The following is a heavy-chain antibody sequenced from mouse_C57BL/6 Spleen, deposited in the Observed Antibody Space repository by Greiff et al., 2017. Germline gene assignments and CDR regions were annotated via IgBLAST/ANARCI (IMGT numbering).Heavy chain of an antibody. CDR3: ARTDGSTDFDY. D-gene: IGHD1-1*01. CDR2: INPSTGGT. V-gene: IGHV1-42*01. J-gene: IGHJ2*01. CDR1: GYSFTGYY. Sequence: EVQLQQSGPELVKPGASVKISCKASGYSFTGYYMNWVKQSPEKSLEWIGEINPSTGGTTYNQKFKAKATLTVDKSSSTAYMQLKSLTSEDSAVYYCARTDGSTDFDYWGQGTTLTVSS.